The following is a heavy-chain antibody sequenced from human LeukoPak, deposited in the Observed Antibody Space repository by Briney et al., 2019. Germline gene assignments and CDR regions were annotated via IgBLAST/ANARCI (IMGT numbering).Heavy chain of an antibody. V-gene: IGHV4-30-2*01. CDR2: IYHSGST. J-gene: IGHJ4*02. CDR1: GGSISSGGYS. Sequence: SETLSLTCAVSGGSISSGGYSWSWIRQPPGKGLEWIGYIYHSGSTYYNPSLKSRVTISVDRSKNQFSLQLNFVTPEDTAVYYCARESGDYVKFDYWGQGTLVTVSS. D-gene: IGHD3-16*01. CDR3: ARESGDYVKFDY.